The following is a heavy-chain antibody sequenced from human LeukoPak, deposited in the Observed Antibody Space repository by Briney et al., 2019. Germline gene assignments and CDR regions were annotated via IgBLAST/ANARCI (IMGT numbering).Heavy chain of an antibody. CDR2: IYYSGST. V-gene: IGHV4-30-4*01. J-gene: IGHJ1*01. Sequence: SQILSLTCTVSGGSISSGDYYWSWIRQPPGKGLEWIGYIYYSGSTYYNPSLKSRVTISVDTSKNQFSLKLSSVTAADTAVYYCARAGDYYDSSGYQTYFQHWGQGTLVTVSS. D-gene: IGHD3-22*01. CDR1: GGSISSGDYY. CDR3: ARAGDYYDSSGYQTYFQH.